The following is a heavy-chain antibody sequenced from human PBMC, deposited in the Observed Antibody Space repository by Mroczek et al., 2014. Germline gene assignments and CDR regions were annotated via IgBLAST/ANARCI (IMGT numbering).Heavy chain of an antibody. CDR3: ARRGPARQREAADMPEYFQH. CDR2: INHSGST. J-gene: IGHJ1*01. D-gene: IGHD2-2*01. CDR1: GGSFSGYC. Sequence: QVQLQQWGAGLLKPSETLSLTCAVYGGSFSGYCWSWIRQPPGKGLEWIGEINHSGSTNYNPSLKSRVTISVDTSKNQFSLKLSSVTAADTAVYYCARRGPARQREAADMPEYFQHWGQGTLVTVSS. V-gene: IGHV4-34*01.